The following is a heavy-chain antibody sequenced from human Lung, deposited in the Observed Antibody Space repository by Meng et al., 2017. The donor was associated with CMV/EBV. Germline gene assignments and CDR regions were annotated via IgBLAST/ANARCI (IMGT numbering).Heavy chain of an antibody. Sequence: GGSXRLXXAASGFTFSSYSMNWVRQAPGKGLEWVLSISSSSSYIYYADSVKGRFTISRDNAKNSLYLQMNSLRAEDTAVYYCARVLFMGSYYFDYWGQGTLVXVSS. J-gene: IGHJ4*02. V-gene: IGHV3-21*01. CDR1: GFTFSSYS. CDR2: ISSSSSYI. CDR3: ARVLFMGSYYFDY. D-gene: IGHD3-10*01.